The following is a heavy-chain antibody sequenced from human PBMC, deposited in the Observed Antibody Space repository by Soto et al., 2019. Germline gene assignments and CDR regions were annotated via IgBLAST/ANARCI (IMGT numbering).Heavy chain of an antibody. Sequence: SQTLSLTCAISGDSVSSNSATWNWIRQSPSRGLEWLGRTYYRSKWYTEYAVSVKSRITINPDTSKNQFSLQLNSVTPEDTAVYYCERAMRTWLDPWGQGTLVTVSS. J-gene: IGHJ5*02. CDR1: GDSVSSNSAT. CDR3: ERAMRTWLDP. CDR2: TYYRSKWYT. V-gene: IGHV6-1*01.